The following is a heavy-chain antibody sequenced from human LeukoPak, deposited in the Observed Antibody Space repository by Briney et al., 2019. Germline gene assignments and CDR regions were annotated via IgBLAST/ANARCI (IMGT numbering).Heavy chain of an antibody. CDR3: ARSNSSAFDI. J-gene: IGHJ3*02. V-gene: IGHV4-39*01. Sequence: SETLSVTCTASGGSISSSSYYWGWIRQPPGKGLEWIGSIYYSGSTYYNPSLKSRVTISVDTSKNQFSLKLSSVTAADTAVYYCARSNSSAFDIWGQGTTVTVSS. CDR1: GGSISSSSYY. CDR2: IYYSGST. D-gene: IGHD4-23*01.